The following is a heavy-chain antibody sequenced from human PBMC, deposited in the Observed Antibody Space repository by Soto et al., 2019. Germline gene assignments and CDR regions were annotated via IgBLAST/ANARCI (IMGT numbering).Heavy chain of an antibody. V-gene: IGHV3-23*01. CDR3: AKRVTVTHAAHYSDY. Sequence: EVQLLESGGGLVQPGGSLRLSCAASGFTFSSYAMSWVRQAPGKGLEWVSSISAGGGGTYYADSVKGRFTISRDNSKNTLYLQMNSLRAEDTAVYYCAKRVTVTHAAHYSDYWGQGTLVTVSS. CDR2: ISAGGGGT. CDR1: GFTFSSYA. D-gene: IGHD4-17*01. J-gene: IGHJ4*02.